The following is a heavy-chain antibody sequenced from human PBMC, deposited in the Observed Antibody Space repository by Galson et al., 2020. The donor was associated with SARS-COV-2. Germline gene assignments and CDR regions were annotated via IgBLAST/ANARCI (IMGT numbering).Heavy chain of an antibody. CDR2: IYKSGNT. D-gene: IGHD5-18*01. V-gene: IGHV4-61*02. CDR3: ARLIRGYSYDYGMDV. CDR1: GASISSGSYY. Sequence: SETLSLTCTVSGASISSGSYYWSWIRQPAGKGLEWIGRIYKSGNTNYNPSLWSQVTISVDTSKNQFSLKLSSVTAADTAVYYCARLIRGYSYDYGMDVWGQGTTVTVSS. J-gene: IGHJ6*02.